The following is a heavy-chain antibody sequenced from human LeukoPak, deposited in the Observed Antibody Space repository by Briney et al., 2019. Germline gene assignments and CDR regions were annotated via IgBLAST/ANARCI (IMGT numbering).Heavy chain of an antibody. J-gene: IGHJ6*03. V-gene: IGHV1-69*05. CDR2: IIPIFGTA. CDR3: ARVWQWLSYPPPHYYYMDV. Sequence: SVKVSCKASGGTFSSYAISWARQAPGQGLEWMGGIIPIFGTANYAQKFQGRVTITTDESTSTAYMELSSLRSEDTAVYYCARVWQWLSYPPPHYYYMDVWGKGTTVTVSS. CDR1: GGTFSSYA. D-gene: IGHD6-19*01.